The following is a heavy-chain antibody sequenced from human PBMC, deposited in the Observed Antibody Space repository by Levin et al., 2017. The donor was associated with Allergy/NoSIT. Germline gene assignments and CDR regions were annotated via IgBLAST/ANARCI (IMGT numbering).Heavy chain of an antibody. CDR2: TYYRSKWYN. V-gene: IGHV6-1*01. D-gene: IGHD1-26*01. CDR3: ARGGYSGTPYDDGMDV. Sequence: SETLSLTCAISGDSVSSNSAAWNWIRQSPSRGLEWLGRTYYRSKWYNDYAVSVKSRITINPDTSKNQFSLQLNSVTPEDTAVYYCARGGYSGTPYDDGMDVWGQGTTVTVSS. CDR1: GDSVSSNSAA. J-gene: IGHJ6*02.